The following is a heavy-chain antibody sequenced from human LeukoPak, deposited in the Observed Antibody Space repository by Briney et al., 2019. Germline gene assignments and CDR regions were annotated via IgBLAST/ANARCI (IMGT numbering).Heavy chain of an antibody. D-gene: IGHD5-12*01. CDR2: IRSKAYGGTT. J-gene: IGHJ4*02. CDR3: TRASGYDSRRYFDY. Sequence: GGSLRLSCTASGFTFGDYAMSWVRQAPGKGLEWVGFIRSKAYGGTTEYAASVKGRFTISRDDSKSIAYLQMNSLKTEDTAVYYCTRASGYDSRRYFDYWGQGTLVTVSS. CDR1: GFTFGDYA. V-gene: IGHV3-49*04.